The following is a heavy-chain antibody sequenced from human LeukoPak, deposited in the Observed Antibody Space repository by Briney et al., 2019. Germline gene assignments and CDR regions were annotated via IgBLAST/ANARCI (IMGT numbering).Heavy chain of an antibody. CDR1: GFTFYDYA. D-gene: IGHD3-22*01. V-gene: IGHV3-9*01. CDR2: ISWNSGSI. CDR3: ANTGYYSIADAFDI. Sequence: PGRSLRLSCAASGFTFYDYAMHWVRQAPGKGLEWVSGISWNSGSIGYADSVKGRFTISRDNAKNSLYLQMNSLRAEDTALYYCANTGYYSIADAFDIWGQGTMVTVSS. J-gene: IGHJ3*02.